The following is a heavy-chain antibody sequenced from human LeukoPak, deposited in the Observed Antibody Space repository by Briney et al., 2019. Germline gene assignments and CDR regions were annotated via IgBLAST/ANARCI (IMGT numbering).Heavy chain of an antibody. CDR3: ARDSSAYYYDSSGSDFDY. D-gene: IGHD3-22*01. V-gene: IGHV3-21*01. CDR2: ISSSSSYI. J-gene: IGHJ4*02. Sequence: PGGSLRLSCAASGFTFSSYSMNWVRQAPGKGLEWVSSISSSSSYIYYADSVKGRFTISRDNAKNSLYLQMNSLRAEDTAVYYCARDSSAYYYDSSGSDFDYWSKGTLVTVSS. CDR1: GFTFSSYS.